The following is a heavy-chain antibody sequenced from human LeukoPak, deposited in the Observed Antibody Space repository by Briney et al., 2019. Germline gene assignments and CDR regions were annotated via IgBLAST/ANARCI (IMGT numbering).Heavy chain of an antibody. CDR3: ARRQYSSSWYSNYYYYYMDV. Sequence: SVRVSCKASGGTFSSYAISWVRQAPGQGLEWMGGIIPIFGTANYAQKFQGRVTITADESTSTAYVELSSLRSEDTAVYYCARRQYSSSWYSNYYYYYMDVWGKGTTVTVSS. CDR1: GGTFSSYA. V-gene: IGHV1-69*13. J-gene: IGHJ6*03. CDR2: IIPIFGTA. D-gene: IGHD6-13*01.